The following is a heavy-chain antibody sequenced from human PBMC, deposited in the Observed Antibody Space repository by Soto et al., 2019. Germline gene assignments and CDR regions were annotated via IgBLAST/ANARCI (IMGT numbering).Heavy chain of an antibody. J-gene: IGHJ4*02. CDR2: INAGNGNT. D-gene: IGHD2-21*02. CDR1: GYTFTSYA. Sequence: GASLKVSCKSSGYTFTSYAMHWVRQAPGQRLEWMGWINAGNGNTKYSQKFQGRVTITRDTSASTAYMELSSLRSEDTAVYYCARSIVVVTALDYWGQGTLVTVS. CDR3: ARSIVVVTALDY. V-gene: IGHV1-3*01.